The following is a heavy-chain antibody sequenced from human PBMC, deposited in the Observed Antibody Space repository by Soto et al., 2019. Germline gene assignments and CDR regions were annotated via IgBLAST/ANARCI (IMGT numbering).Heavy chain of an antibody. CDR2: ISWNSGSI. CDR3: AKEQYPDYGCDYFYGMDV. D-gene: IGHD4-17*01. CDR1: GFTFDDYA. Sequence: GGSLRLSCAASGFTFDDYAMHWVRQAPGKGLEWVSGISWNSGSIGYADSVKGRFTISRDNAKNSLYLQMNSLRAEDTALYYCAKEQYPDYGCDYFYGMDVWGQGTTVTVSS. V-gene: IGHV3-9*01. J-gene: IGHJ6*02.